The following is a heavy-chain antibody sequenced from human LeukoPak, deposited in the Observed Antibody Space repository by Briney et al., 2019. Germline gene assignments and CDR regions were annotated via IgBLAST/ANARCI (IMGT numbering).Heavy chain of an antibody. Sequence: GASVKVSCKTSGYTFTNYYIHWVRQAPGQGLEWMAWINPNSGGSDSAQKFQGRVTMTRDTSINTAYMELSRLRPDDTAMYYCASGNSVWATGTPAYYFDYWGQGTLVTVSS. D-gene: IGHD4-23*01. CDR2: INPNSGGS. CDR3: ASGNSVWATGTPAYYFDY. J-gene: IGHJ4*02. CDR1: GYTFTNYY. V-gene: IGHV1-2*02.